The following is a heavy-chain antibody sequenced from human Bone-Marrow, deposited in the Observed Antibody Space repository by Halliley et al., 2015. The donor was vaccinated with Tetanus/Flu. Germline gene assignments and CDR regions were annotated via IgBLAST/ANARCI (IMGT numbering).Heavy chain of an antibody. D-gene: IGHD2-21*02. CDR2: IYISGNT. J-gene: IGHJ3*02. CDR3: ARGGGAFCGGDCLRTFDI. V-gene: IGHV3-53*01. CDR1: GFSVSRNY. Sequence: SLRLSCAASGFSVSRNYMSWVRQAPGKGLEWVSVIYISGNTYYPDSMKGRFTISRDNSNDTVYLQMNSLRVEDTAVYFCARGGGAFCGGDCLRTFDIWGQGTMVPVS.